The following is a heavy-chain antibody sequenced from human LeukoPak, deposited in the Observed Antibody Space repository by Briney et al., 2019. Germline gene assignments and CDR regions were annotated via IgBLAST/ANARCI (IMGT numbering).Heavy chain of an antibody. CDR2: IYYTGTT. CDR3: AREDCGGGTCYGQ. CDR1: GGSISSYY. J-gene: IGHJ4*02. D-gene: IGHD2-15*01. V-gene: IGHV4-59*01. Sequence: PSETLSLTCTVSGGSISSYYWGWIRQPPGKGLEWIGYIYYTGTTNYNPSLKSRVTISVDTSKNQFSLRLSSVTAADTAVYYCAREDCGGGTCYGQWGQGTLATVSS.